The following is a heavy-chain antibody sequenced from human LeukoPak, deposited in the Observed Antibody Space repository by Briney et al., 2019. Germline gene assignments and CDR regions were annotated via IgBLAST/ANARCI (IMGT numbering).Heavy chain of an antibody. CDR2: ISGSGGST. CDR3: AKRGVVIRVILVGFHKEAYYFDS. CDR1: GFTFSSYA. J-gene: IGHJ4*02. Sequence: GGSLRLSCAASGFTFSSYAMSRVRQAPGKGLEWVAGISGSGGSTHYADSVKGRFTISRDNPKNTLYLQLDSLRAEDTAVYFCAKRGVVIRVILVGFHKEAYYFDSWGQGALVTVSS. V-gene: IGHV3-23*01. D-gene: IGHD3-10*01.